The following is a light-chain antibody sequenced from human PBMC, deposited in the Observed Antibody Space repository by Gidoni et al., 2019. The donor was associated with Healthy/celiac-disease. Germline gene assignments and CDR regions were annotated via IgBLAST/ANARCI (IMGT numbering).Light chain of an antibody. J-gene: IGKJ4*01. CDR1: QSISSW. CDR3: QRYNSYLT. CDR2: KAS. Sequence: DIQMTQSPSTLSASVGDRVTITCRASQSISSWLAWYQQKPGKAPKLLVYKASSLESGVPSSFSGCGSGTDFTLTSSGLQPVDFSSYYCQRYNSYLTFGGGTKVEIK. V-gene: IGKV1-5*03.